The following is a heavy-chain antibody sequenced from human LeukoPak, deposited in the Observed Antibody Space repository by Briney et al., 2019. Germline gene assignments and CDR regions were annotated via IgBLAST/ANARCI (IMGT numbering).Heavy chain of an antibody. CDR2: ISYDGSNK. J-gene: IGHJ4*02. D-gene: IGHD2-8*01. Sequence: GRSLRLSCAASGFTFSSYAMHWVRQAPGKGLEWVAVISYDGSNKYYADSVKGRFTISRDNSKNTLYLQMNSLRAEDTAVYYCARDFTHCTNGVCYRGFDYWGQGTLVTVSS. CDR3: ARDFTHCTNGVCYRGFDY. V-gene: IGHV3-30*01. CDR1: GFTFSSYA.